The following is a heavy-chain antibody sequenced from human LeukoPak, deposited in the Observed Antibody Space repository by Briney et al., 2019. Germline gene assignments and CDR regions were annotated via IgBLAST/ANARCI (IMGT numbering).Heavy chain of an antibody. D-gene: IGHD2-2*01. CDR1: GFTFSSYW. V-gene: IGHV3-74*01. CDR3: ARAAFCSSTSCYQGYYYYYMDV. CDR2: INSDGSST. Sequence: GGSLRLSCAASGFTFSSYWMHWVRQAPGKGLVWVSRINSDGSSTSYADSVKGRFTVSRDNAKNTLYLQMNSLRAEDTAVYYCARAAFCSSTSCYQGYYYYYMDVWGKGTTVTVSS. J-gene: IGHJ6*03.